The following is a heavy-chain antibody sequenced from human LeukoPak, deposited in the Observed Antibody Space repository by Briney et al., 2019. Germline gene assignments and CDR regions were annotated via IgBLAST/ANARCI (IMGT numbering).Heavy chain of an antibody. V-gene: IGHV3-48*04. CDR2: ITRNSDTI. Sequence: GGSLRLSCAASGFTFNSYNMNWVRQAPGKGLEWVSYITRNSDTIDYADSVKGRFTISRDNAKNTLYLQMNSLRAEDTAVYYCARDRGSTEFDYWGQGTLVTVSS. D-gene: IGHD3-10*01. CDR3: ARDRGSTEFDY. CDR1: GFTFNSYN. J-gene: IGHJ4*02.